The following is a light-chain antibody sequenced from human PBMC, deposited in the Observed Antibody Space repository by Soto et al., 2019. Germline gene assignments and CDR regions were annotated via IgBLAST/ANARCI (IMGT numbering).Light chain of an antibody. CDR1: QSVSSDY. J-gene: IGKJ1*01. Sequence: ETVLTQSPGTLSLSPGERATLSCRASQSVSSDYLAWYQQKPGQPPRLLIYGVSSRATGIPDRFSGSGSGPDFNLTISRLEPEDLAVYYCQQYGNSPWTFGQGTKVDIK. CDR3: QQYGNSPWT. V-gene: IGKV3-20*01. CDR2: GVS.